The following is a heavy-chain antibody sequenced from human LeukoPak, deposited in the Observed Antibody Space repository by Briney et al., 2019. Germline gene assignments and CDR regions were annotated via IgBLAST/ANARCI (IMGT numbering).Heavy chain of an antibody. CDR3: ARDLLGWKLHYFDY. J-gene: IGHJ4*02. CDR1: GFTFSSYS. Sequence: GGSLRLSCAASGFTFSSYSMNWVRQAPGKGLEWVSSISSSSSYIYYADSMKGRFTISRDNAKKSLYLQMNSLRAEDTAVYYCARDLLGWKLHYFDYWGQGTLATVSS. D-gene: IGHD4-23*01. CDR2: ISSSSSYI. V-gene: IGHV3-21*01.